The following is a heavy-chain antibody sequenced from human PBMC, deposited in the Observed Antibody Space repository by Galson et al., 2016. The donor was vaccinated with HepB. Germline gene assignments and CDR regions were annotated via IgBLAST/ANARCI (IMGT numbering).Heavy chain of an antibody. Sequence: SVKVSCKASGYTFTSYGINWVRQAPGQGLEWMGWISPFNSNTYYAQKVQGRVSITTDTSTNAVYMELRSLRSDDPALYYCARAYNAGWYDVGSGYWGQGSLVTVSS. CDR2: ISPFNSNT. J-gene: IGHJ4*02. D-gene: IGHD6-19*01. V-gene: IGHV1-18*01. CDR3: ARAYNAGWYDVGSGY. CDR1: GYTFTSYG.